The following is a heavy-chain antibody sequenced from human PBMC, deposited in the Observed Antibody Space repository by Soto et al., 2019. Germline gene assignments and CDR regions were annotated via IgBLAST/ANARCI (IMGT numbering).Heavy chain of an antibody. D-gene: IGHD2-2*01. V-gene: IGHV3-7*01. CDR1: GFTFSSYW. CDR3: ARAPTPGYCSSTSCYAEYYYYMDV. Sequence: GGSLRLSCAASGFTFSSYWMSWVRQAPGKGLEWVANIKQDGSEKYYVDSVKGRFTISRDNAKNSLYLQMNSLRAEDTAVYYCARAPTPGYCSSTSCYAEYYYYMDVWGKGTTVTVSS. J-gene: IGHJ6*03. CDR2: IKQDGSEK.